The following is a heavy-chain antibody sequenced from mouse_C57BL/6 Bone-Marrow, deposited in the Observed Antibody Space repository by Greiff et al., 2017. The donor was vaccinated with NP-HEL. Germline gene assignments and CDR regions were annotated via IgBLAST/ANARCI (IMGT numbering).Heavy chain of an antibody. D-gene: IGHD1-1*01. Sequence: VQLQQPGAELVKPGASVKLSCKASGYTFTSYWMQWVKQRPGQGLEWIGEIDPSDSYTNYNQKFKGKATLTVDTSSSTAYMQLSSLTSEDSAVYYCARLRLRLFAYWGQGTLVTVSA. V-gene: IGHV1-50*01. CDR3: ARLRLRLFAY. CDR2: IDPSDSYT. J-gene: IGHJ3*01. CDR1: GYTFTSYW.